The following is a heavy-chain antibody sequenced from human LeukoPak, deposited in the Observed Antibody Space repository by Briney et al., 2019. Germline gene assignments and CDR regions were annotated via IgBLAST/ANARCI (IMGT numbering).Heavy chain of an antibody. CDR3: ARGGGYDSSGYYRGYMDV. D-gene: IGHD3-22*01. Sequence: PGGSLRLSCAASGFTFSSYWMHWVRQAPGKGLEWVSGINWNGGSTGYADSVKGRFTISRDNAKNSLYLQMNSLRAEDTALYYCARGGGYDSSGYYRGYMDVWGKGTTVTVSS. J-gene: IGHJ6*03. CDR1: GFTFSSYW. CDR2: INWNGGST. V-gene: IGHV3-20*04.